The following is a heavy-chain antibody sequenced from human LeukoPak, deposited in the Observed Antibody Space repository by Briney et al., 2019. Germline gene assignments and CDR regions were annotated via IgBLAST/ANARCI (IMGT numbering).Heavy chain of an antibody. D-gene: IGHD2-2*01. Sequence: GGSLRLSCAASGFTFSSYAMTWVRQAPGKGLEWVSGISASGDSTYYADSVKGRFTISRDNSKNTLFLQVNSLRAEDTAAYYCAKDRGFGIVVVPAAMVGGYWGQGTLVTVSS. J-gene: IGHJ4*02. V-gene: IGHV3-23*01. CDR2: ISASGDST. CDR1: GFTFSSYA. CDR3: AKDRGFGIVVVPAAMVGGY.